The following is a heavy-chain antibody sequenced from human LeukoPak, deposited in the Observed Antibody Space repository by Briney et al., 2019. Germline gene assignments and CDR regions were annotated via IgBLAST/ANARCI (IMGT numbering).Heavy chain of an antibody. CDR1: GYTFTGYY. V-gene: IGHV1-46*01. D-gene: IGHD4-17*01. CDR3: ARDVGAFDY. Sequence: GASVKVSCKASGYTFTGYYMHWVRQAPGQGLAWMGIISPSGDSASYAQKFQGRLTMTRDTSTSTVYMELNSLRSEDTAVYYCARDVGAFDYWGQGTLVTVSS. CDR2: ISPSGDSA. J-gene: IGHJ4*02.